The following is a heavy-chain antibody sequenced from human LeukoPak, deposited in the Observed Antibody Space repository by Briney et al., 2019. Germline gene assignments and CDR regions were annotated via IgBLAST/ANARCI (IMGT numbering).Heavy chain of an antibody. CDR2: LSGSGGST. J-gene: IGHJ4*02. Sequence: GGSLRLACAAAGFTFSSYAMSWVRQAPGKGLEWVSTLSGSGGSTYYADSVKGRFTISRDNSKNTLYLQMNSLRAEDTAVYYCAKDLSGAFDYWGQGTLVTVSS. CDR1: GFTFSSYA. CDR3: AKDLSGAFDY. D-gene: IGHD3-10*01. V-gene: IGHV3-23*01.